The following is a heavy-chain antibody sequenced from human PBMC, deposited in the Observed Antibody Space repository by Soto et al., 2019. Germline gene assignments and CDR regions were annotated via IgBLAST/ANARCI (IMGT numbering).Heavy chain of an antibody. J-gene: IGHJ4*02. CDR3: ARGSQYSSRVDY. CDR2: INHSGST. D-gene: IGHD6-13*01. Sequence: QVQLQQWGAGLLKPSETLSLTCAVHGGSFSGYYWSWIRQPPGKGLEWIGEINHSGSTNYNPSLKSRVTISVDTSKNQFSLKLSSVTAADTAVYYCARGSQYSSRVDYWGQGTLVTVSS. CDR1: GGSFSGYY. V-gene: IGHV4-34*01.